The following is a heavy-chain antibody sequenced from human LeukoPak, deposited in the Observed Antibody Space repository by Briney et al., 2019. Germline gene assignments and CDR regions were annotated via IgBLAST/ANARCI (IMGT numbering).Heavy chain of an antibody. J-gene: IGHJ4*02. CDR3: ARWYSSGWYSDY. Sequence: GGSLRLSCVGSGFTSIAYALTWARQARGEGLEGVSGISGGGVTTYYADAVKGRFTISRDNAKNTVYLQMNSLRAEDTAVYYCARWYSSGWYSDYWGQGTLVTVSS. D-gene: IGHD6-19*01. V-gene: IGHV3-23*01. CDR1: GFTSIAYA. CDR2: ISGGGVTT.